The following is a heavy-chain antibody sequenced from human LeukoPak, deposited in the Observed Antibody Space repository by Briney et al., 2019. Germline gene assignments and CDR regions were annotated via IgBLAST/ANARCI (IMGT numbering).Heavy chain of an antibody. D-gene: IGHD6-19*01. CDR3: AKVPLGSGWYYFDY. CDR1: GFTFSSYA. V-gene: IGHV3-23*01. J-gene: IGHJ4*02. CDR2: ISGSGGST. Sequence: GGSLRLSCAASGFTFSSYAMSWVRQAPGKGLKWVSAISGSGGSTYYADSVKGRFTISRDNSKNTLYLQMNSLRAEDTAVYYCAKVPLGSGWYYFDYWGQGTLVTVSS.